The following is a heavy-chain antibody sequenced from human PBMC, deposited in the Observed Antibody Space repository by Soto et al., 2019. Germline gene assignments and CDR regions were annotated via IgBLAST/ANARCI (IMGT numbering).Heavy chain of an antibody. D-gene: IGHD2-2*01. CDR2: INHSGST. V-gene: IGHV4-34*01. CDR3: ARGRIVVVPAAIKNWFDP. Sequence: SETLSLTCAVYGGSFSGYYWSWIRQPPGKGLEWIGEINHSGSTNYNPSLKSRVTISVDTSKNQFSLKLSSVTAADTAVYYCARGRIVVVPAAIKNWFDPWGQGTLVPVSS. J-gene: IGHJ5*02. CDR1: GGSFSGYY.